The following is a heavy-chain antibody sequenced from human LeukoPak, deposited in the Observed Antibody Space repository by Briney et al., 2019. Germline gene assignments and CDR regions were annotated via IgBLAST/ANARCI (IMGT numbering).Heavy chain of an antibody. V-gene: IGHV1-69*05. CDR1: GGTFSSYA. Sequence: SVKVSCKASGGTFSSYAISWVRQAPGQGLEWMGGIIPIFGTANYAQKFQGRVTITTDESASTAYMELSSLRSEDTAVYYCARDYCTSTSCYGYFDYWGQGTLVIVSS. J-gene: IGHJ4*02. CDR2: IIPIFGTA. D-gene: IGHD2-2*01. CDR3: ARDYCTSTSCYGYFDY.